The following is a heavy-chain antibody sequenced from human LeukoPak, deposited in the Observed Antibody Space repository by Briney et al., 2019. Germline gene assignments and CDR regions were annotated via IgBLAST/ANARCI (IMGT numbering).Heavy chain of an antibody. Sequence: ASVKVSCKAFGYTFTTYDINRVRQATGQGLEWMGWMNPDSGNTGYAQKFQGRVTMTRNTSISTAYMELSSLRSEDTAVYYCARGSWGRGVIIFFDYWGQGTLVTVSS. D-gene: IGHD3-10*01. CDR1: GYTFTTYD. CDR2: MNPDSGNT. J-gene: IGHJ4*02. V-gene: IGHV1-8*01. CDR3: ARGSWGRGVIIFFDY.